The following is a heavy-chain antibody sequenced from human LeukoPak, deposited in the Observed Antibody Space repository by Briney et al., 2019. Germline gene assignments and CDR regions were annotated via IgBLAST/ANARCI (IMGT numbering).Heavy chain of an antibody. D-gene: IGHD2-8*02. Sequence: QPGGSLRLSCAASGFTFSAYVMHWVRQAPGKGLGCVSVISNDGNEKYYADSGKGRFSISRDNSKNTLYLQMSSLRTEDTAVYYCARDGGYTGGWTYGAGDYWGQGTLVTVSS. CDR1: GFTFSAYV. CDR3: ARDGGYTGGWTYGAGDY. V-gene: IGHV3-30*04. CDR2: ISNDGNEK. J-gene: IGHJ4*01.